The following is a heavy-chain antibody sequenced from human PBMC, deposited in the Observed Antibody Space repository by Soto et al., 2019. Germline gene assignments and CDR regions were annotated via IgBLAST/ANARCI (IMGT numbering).Heavy chain of an antibody. J-gene: IGHJ4*02. CDR1: GFRFTDAW. CDR3: SVGHYGV. CDR2: IKSKNAGGTT. D-gene: IGHD4-17*01. Sequence: GGSLRLSCAASGFRFTDAWMNWARQAPGKGLEWVGHIKSKNAGGTTEYAAPVKGRFTISRDDSDDTLYLQMNGLRVEDTAVYYCSVGHYGVWGQGTLVTVSS. V-gene: IGHV3-15*07.